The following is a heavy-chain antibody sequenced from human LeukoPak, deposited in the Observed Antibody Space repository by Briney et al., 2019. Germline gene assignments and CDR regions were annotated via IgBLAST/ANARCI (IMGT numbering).Heavy chain of an antibody. V-gene: IGHV1-46*01. CDR3: ARENTYYYGSGSSDY. Sequence: GASVKVSCKASGYTFTSYYMHWVRQAPGQGLEWMGIINPSGGSTSYAQKFQGRVTMTRDTSTSTVYMELSSLRSEDTAVYYCARENTYYYGSGSSDYWGQGTLVTVSS. CDR1: GYTFTSYY. J-gene: IGHJ4*02. CDR2: INPSGGST. D-gene: IGHD3-10*01.